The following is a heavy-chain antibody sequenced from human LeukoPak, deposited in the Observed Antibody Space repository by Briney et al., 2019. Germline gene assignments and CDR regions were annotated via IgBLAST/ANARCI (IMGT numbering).Heavy chain of an antibody. D-gene: IGHD3-10*01. CDR2: INHSGST. J-gene: IGHJ6*02. CDR1: GGSFSGYY. CDR3: ARHTYYYGSGSYYTYHYYYYYGMDV. V-gene: IGHV4-34*01. Sequence: PSETLSLTCAVYGGSFSGYYWSWIRQPPGKGLEWIGEINHSGSTNYNPSLKSRVTISVDTSKNQFSLKLSSVTAADTAVYYCARHTYYYGSGSYYTYHYYYYYGMDVWGQGTTVTVSS.